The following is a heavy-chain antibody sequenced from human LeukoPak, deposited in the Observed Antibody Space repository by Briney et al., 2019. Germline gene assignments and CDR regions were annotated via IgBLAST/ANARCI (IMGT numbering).Heavy chain of an antibody. D-gene: IGHD1-26*01. CDR2: ISGSGGST. V-gene: IGHV3-23*01. CDR1: GFTFSSYA. J-gene: IGHJ4*02. CDR3: AKGGWELPRTLDY. Sequence: RGSLRLSCAASGFTFSSYAMSWVRQAPGKGLEWVSAISGSGGSTYYADSVKGRFTISRDNSKNTLYLQMNSLRAEDTAVYYCAKGGWELPRTLDYWGQGTLVTVSS.